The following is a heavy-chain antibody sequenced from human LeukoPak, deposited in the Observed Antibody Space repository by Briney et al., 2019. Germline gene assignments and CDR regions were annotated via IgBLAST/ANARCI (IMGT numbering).Heavy chain of an antibody. D-gene: IGHD3-3*02. CDR1: GGSISSSSYY. CDR2: IYYSGST. CDR3: ARHSRIFGVIDY. Sequence: SETLSLTCTVSGGSISSSSYYWGWICQPPGKGLEWIGGIYYSGSTYYNPSLKSRVTISVDTSKNQFSLKLSSVTAADTAVYYCARHSRIFGVIDYWGQGTLVTVSS. J-gene: IGHJ4*02. V-gene: IGHV4-39*01.